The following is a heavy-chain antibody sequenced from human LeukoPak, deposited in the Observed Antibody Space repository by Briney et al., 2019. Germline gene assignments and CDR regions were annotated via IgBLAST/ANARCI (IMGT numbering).Heavy chain of an antibody. CDR1: GFTFSSYA. Sequence: GGSLRLSCAASGFTFSSYAMSWVRQAPGKGLEWVAVISYDGSNKYYADSVKGRFAISRDNSRNTVHLQMNTLRAEDTAVYYCARDNSVRDEAWWFNPWGQGTLVTVSS. CDR3: ARDNSVRDEAWWFNP. D-gene: IGHD5-24*01. J-gene: IGHJ5*02. V-gene: IGHV3-30*09. CDR2: ISYDGSNK.